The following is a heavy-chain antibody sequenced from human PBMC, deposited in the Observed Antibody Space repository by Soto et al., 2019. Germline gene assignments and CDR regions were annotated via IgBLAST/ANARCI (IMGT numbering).Heavy chain of an antibody. CDR3: ARSPREYSSSSGAFDI. V-gene: IGHV3-30*04. J-gene: IGHJ3*02. Sequence: GGSLRLSCAASGLTFSSYAMHWVRQAPGKGLEWVAVISYDGSNKYYADSVKGRFTISRDNSKNTLYLQMNSLRAEDTAVYYCARSPREYSSSSGAFDIWGQGTMVTVSS. CDR2: ISYDGSNK. D-gene: IGHD6-6*01. CDR1: GLTFSSYA.